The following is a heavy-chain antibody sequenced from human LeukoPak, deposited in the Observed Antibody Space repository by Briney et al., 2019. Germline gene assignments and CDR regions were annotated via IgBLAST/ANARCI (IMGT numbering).Heavy chain of an antibody. CDR2: ISGIGGST. Sequence: GGSLRLSCAASGFTFSPYAMTWVRPAPVRGLGWVSGISGIGGSTYYADSVKGRFTLSRDTSEKTLYLQMNSLRAEDTAVYYCAKTNTSMVAPSYYGMDVWGQGTTVTVSS. V-gene: IGHV3-23*01. CDR3: AKTNTSMVAPSYYGMDV. D-gene: IGHD5-18*01. J-gene: IGHJ6*02. CDR1: GFTFSPYA.